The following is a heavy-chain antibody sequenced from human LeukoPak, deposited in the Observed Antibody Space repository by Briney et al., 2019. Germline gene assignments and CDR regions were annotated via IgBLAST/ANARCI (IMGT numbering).Heavy chain of an antibody. D-gene: IGHD2-21*02. V-gene: IGHV4-34*01. Sequence: SETLSLTCAVYGGSFSGYYWSWIRQPPGKGLEWMGEINHSGSTNYNPSLKSRGTISVDTSKNQFSLKLSSVPAADTVVYYWASLRGGDPKYYFDYWGQGTLVTVSS. J-gene: IGHJ4*02. CDR3: ASLRGGDPKYYFDY. CDR2: INHSGST. CDR1: GGSFSGYY.